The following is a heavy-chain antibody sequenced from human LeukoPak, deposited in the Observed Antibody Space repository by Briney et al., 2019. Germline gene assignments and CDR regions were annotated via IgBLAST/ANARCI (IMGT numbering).Heavy chain of an antibody. CDR3: ARQVSGYSSSWYWFDL. D-gene: IGHD6-13*01. V-gene: IGHV5-51*01. J-gene: IGHJ5*02. CDR1: GYSFTSYW. Sequence: GESLKISCKGSGYSFTSYWIGWVRQMPGKGLEWMGIIYPGDSDTRYSPSFQGQVTISADKSISTAYLQWSSLKASDTAMYYCARQVSGYSSSWYWFDLWGQGTLVTVSS. CDR2: IYPGDSDT.